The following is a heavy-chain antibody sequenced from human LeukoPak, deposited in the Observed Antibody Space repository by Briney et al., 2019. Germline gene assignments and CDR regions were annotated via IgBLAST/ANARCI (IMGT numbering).Heavy chain of an antibody. CDR1: GYTFTSYD. V-gene: IGHV1-8*01. D-gene: IGHD3-22*01. Sequence: ASVKVSCKASGYTFTSYDINWVRQATGQGLEWMGWMNPNSGNTGYAQKFRGRVTMTRNTSISTAYMELSSLRSEDTAVYYCARGGRSFHLGYYYDSSGYSNDYWGQGTLVTVSS. CDR2: MNPNSGNT. CDR3: ARGGRSFHLGYYYDSSGYSNDY. J-gene: IGHJ4*02.